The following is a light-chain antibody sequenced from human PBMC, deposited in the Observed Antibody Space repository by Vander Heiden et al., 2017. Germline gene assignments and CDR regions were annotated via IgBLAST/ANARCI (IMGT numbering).Light chain of an antibody. V-gene: IGLV3-1*01. Sequence: SYELTQPPSVSVSPGQTASITCSGVKLGDKYACWYQQKPGQPPVLVIYQGSKRPSGIPERFSGSNSANTATLTISGTQAMDEADYYCQAWDSSTVVFGGGTKLNVL. CDR2: QGS. CDR3: QAWDSSTVV. J-gene: IGLJ2*01. CDR1: KLGDKY.